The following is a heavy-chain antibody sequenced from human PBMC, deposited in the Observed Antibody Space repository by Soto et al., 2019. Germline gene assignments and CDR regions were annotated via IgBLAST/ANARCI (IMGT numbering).Heavy chain of an antibody. V-gene: IGHV3-74*01. Sequence: EVLLVESGGGLVQPGGSLRLSCAASGFTFSNYWMHWVRQAPGKGLVWVSRINSDGSSTRYADSVKGRFTISRDNAKNTLYLQRNRLRAEDTAVYYCARDDLEMATITYFDYWGQGTLVTVSS. CDR1: GFTFSNYW. CDR3: ARDDLEMATITYFDY. CDR2: INSDGSST. D-gene: IGHD5-12*01. J-gene: IGHJ4*02.